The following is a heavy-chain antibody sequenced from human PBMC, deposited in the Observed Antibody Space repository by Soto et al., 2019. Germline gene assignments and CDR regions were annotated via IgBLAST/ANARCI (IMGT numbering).Heavy chain of an antibody. CDR1: GFSFDDYG. CDR3: VRGDYHDTSGPFSDAFDI. V-gene: IGHV3-7*04. CDR2: IKPDGSQK. D-gene: IGHD3-22*01. J-gene: IGHJ3*02. Sequence: GGSLRLSCAASGFSFDDYGMSWVRQAPGKGLEWVANIKPDGSQKWYVDSVKGRFTISRDNAKNSLYLQMISLRVEDTAMYYCVRGDYHDTSGPFSDAFDIWGQGTMVTVSS.